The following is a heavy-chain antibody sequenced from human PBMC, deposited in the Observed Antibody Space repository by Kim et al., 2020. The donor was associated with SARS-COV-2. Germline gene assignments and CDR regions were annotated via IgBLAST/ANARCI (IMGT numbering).Heavy chain of an antibody. CDR1: GYTFTGYY. V-gene: IGHV1-2*06. CDR3: ARASPGGSYWGY. Sequence: ASVKVSCKASGYTFTGYYMHWVRQAPGQGLEWMGRINPNSGGTNYAQKFQGRVTMTRDTSISTAYMELSRLRSDDTAVYYCARASPGGSYWGYWGQGTLVTVSS. D-gene: IGHD1-26*01. J-gene: IGHJ4*02. CDR2: INPNSGGT.